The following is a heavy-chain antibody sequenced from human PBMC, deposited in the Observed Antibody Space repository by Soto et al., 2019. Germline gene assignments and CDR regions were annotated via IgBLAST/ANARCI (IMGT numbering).Heavy chain of an antibody. CDR1: GFSFGTYA. V-gene: IGHV3-30-3*02. D-gene: IGHD4-17*01. CDR2: ISYDGHNE. CDR3: AKPVSTKQGAYDV. Sequence: QVQLVESGGGVVQPGRSLRVSCAAAGFSFGTYAMHWVRQAPGKGLEWVAVISYDGHNEDYLDSGKGRFTISRDNFKNPLSLQLNSLRPEDTAGYYCAKPVSTKQGAYDVWGKGTLVTVSS. J-gene: IGHJ3*01.